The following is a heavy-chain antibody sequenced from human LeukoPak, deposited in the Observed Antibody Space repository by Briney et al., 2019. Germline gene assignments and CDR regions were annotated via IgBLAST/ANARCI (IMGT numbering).Heavy chain of an antibody. CDR1: GFTFSSYG. Sequence: GGSLRLSCAASGFTFSSYGMNWVRQAPGKGLEWVSSISSSSSYIYYADSVKGRFTISRDNAKNSLYLQMNSLRAEDTAVYYCARDLVVVVATDWGQGTLVTVSS. CDR2: ISSSSSYI. J-gene: IGHJ4*02. CDR3: ARDLVVVVATD. D-gene: IGHD2-15*01. V-gene: IGHV3-21*01.